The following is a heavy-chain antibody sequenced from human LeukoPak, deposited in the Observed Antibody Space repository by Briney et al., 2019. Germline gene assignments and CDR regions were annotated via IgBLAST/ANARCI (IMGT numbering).Heavy chain of an antibody. Sequence: GGSLRLSCAASDFSFITYAMSWVRQAPGKGLEWVSTISGGGDATYYADSVKGRFTISRDNSKNTLYLQMNSLRAEDTAVYYCAREGRGYKVAKFDYWGQGTLVTVSS. D-gene: IGHD3-22*01. CDR3: AREGRGYKVAKFDY. CDR1: DFSFITYA. J-gene: IGHJ4*02. V-gene: IGHV3-23*01. CDR2: ISGGGDAT.